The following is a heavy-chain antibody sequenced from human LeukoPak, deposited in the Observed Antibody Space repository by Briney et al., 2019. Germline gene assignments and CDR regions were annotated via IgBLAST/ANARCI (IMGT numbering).Heavy chain of an antibody. V-gene: IGHV4-34*01. CDR2: INHSGST. D-gene: IGHD3-3*01. Sequence: SETLSLTCAVYGGSFSGYYWSWIRQPPGKGLEGIGEINHSGSTNYNPSLKSRVTISVDTSKNQFSLKLSSVTAADTAVYYCARHLYDFWSGYPNWFDPWGQGTLVTVSS. J-gene: IGHJ5*02. CDR1: GGSFSGYY. CDR3: ARHLYDFWSGYPNWFDP.